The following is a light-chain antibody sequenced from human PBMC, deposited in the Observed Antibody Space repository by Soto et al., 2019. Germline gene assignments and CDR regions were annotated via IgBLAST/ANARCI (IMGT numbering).Light chain of an antibody. CDR1: QSVSSN. CDR2: DAS. Sequence: EIVMTQSPATLSVSPGERATLSCRASQSVSSNLAWYQQKPGQAPRLLIYDASTRATAIPARFSGSGSGTEFTLTITSLQSEDFAVYYCQQYNTWPPYTFGQGTKLEIK. CDR3: QQYNTWPPYT. J-gene: IGKJ2*01. V-gene: IGKV3-15*01.